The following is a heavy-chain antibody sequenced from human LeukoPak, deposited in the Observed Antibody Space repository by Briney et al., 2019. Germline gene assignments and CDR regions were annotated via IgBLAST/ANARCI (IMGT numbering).Heavy chain of an antibody. CDR3: AKVVADYDSRGYYDSW. CDR1: GFTFSSYA. V-gene: IGHV3-23*01. CDR2: ISGSGGST. D-gene: IGHD3-22*01. Sequence: GGSLRLSCAASGFTFSSYAMSWVRQAPGKGLEWVSAISGSGGSTYYADSVKGRFTISRDNSKNTLYLQMNSLRAEDTAVYYCAKVVADYDSRGYYDSWWGQGTLVTVSS. J-gene: IGHJ4*02.